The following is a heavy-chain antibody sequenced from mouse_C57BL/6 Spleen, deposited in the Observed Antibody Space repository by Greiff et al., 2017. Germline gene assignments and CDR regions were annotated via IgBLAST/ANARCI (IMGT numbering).Heavy chain of an antibody. J-gene: IGHJ4*01. Sequence: QVQLQQPGAELVMPGASVKLSCKASGYTFTSYWMHWVKQRPGQGLEWIGEIDPSDSYTNYNQKFKGKSTLTVDNSSSTAYMQLSSLTSEDSAVYYCARSNPYYAMDYWGQGTSVTVSS. D-gene: IGHD2-5*01. CDR3: ARSNPYYAMDY. CDR1: GYTFTSYW. CDR2: IDPSDSYT. V-gene: IGHV1-69*01.